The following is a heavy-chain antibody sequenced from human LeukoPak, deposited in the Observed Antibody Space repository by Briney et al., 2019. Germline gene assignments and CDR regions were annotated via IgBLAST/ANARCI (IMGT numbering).Heavy chain of an antibody. Sequence: ASVKVSCEASGYTFTSYDINWVRQATGQGLEWMGWMNPNSGNTGYAQKFQGRVTMTRNTSISTAYMELSSLRSEDTAVYYCARVPYDSSGYYFGDAFDIWGQGTMVTVSS. CDR1: GYTFTSYD. J-gene: IGHJ3*02. V-gene: IGHV1-8*01. CDR3: ARVPYDSSGYYFGDAFDI. D-gene: IGHD3-22*01. CDR2: MNPNSGNT.